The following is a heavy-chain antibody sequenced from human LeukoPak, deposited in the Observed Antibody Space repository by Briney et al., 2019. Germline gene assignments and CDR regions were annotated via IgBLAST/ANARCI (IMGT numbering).Heavy chain of an antibody. Sequence: SETLSLTCTVSGGSISSYYWSWIRQPPGEGLEWIGYIYYSGSTSYNPSLKSRVSISVDMSKNQFSLKLSSVTAADTAVYYCTRGSRNIDYWGQGTLVTVSS. CDR1: GGSISSYY. CDR3: TRGSRNIDY. V-gene: IGHV4-59*01. J-gene: IGHJ4*02. D-gene: IGHD1-26*01. CDR2: IYYSGST.